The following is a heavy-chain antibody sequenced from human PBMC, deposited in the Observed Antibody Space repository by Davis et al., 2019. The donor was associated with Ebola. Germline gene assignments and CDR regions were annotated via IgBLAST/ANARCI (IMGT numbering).Heavy chain of an antibody. V-gene: IGHV1-69*04. J-gene: IGHJ6*02. D-gene: IGHD3-10*01. CDR1: GGTFSSYA. Sequence: SVKVSCKASGGTFSSYAISWVRQAPRQGLEWMGRIIPILGIANYAQKFQGRVTITADKSTSTAYMELSSLRSEDTAVYYCASSYYGSGSYSRYYYYGMDVWGQGTTVTVSS. CDR3: ASSYYGSGSYSRYYYYGMDV. CDR2: IIPILGIA.